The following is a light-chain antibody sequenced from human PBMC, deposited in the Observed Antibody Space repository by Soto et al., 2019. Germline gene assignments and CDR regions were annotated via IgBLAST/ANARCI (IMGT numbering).Light chain of an antibody. CDR3: CSYAAGSIDF. V-gene: IGLV2-14*03. J-gene: IGLJ1*01. Sequence: SPRTQPPYVSWAPGQSSTISGTGTSGDVGAYDYVSWYLQYPDKAPQLLIYYVDHRPSGVSSRFSGSKSGNKASLTISGLQAEDEGDYYCCSYAAGSIDFLGTGTKVTV. CDR2: YVD. CDR1: SGDVGAYDY.